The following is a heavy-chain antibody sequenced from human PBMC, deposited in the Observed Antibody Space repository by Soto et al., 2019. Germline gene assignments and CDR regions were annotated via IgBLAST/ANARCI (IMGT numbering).Heavy chain of an antibody. CDR1: GITFSSYA. V-gene: IGHV3-23*01. D-gene: IGHD3-22*01. J-gene: IGHJ4*02. CDR2: ISDGGGST. CDR3: AKDRSSGDYYER. Sequence: PGGSLRLSCAASGITFSSYAMSWVRQAPGKGLEWVSTISDGGGSTYYADSVKGRFTISRDNSRNTLFLQMNNLRAEDTALYYCAKDRSSGDYYERWGQGTLVTVSS.